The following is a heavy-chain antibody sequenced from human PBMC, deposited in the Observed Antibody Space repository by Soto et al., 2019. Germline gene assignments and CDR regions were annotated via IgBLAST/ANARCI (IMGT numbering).Heavy chain of an antibody. D-gene: IGHD4-4*01. CDR2: IYYSGST. Sequence: QVQLQESGPGLVKPSQTLSLTCTVSGGSISSGGYYWSWIRQHPGKGLEWIGYIYYSGSTYYNPSLKRRVTLSVDTSKNQFSLKLSSVTAADTAVYYCARGGSSNYPWPVYYYGMDVWGQGTTVTVSS. CDR1: GGSISSGGYY. CDR3: ARGGSSNYPWPVYYYGMDV. V-gene: IGHV4-31*03. J-gene: IGHJ6*02.